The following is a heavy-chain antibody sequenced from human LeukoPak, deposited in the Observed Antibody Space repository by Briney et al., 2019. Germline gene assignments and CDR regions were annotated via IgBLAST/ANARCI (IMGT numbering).Heavy chain of an antibody. D-gene: IGHD2-2*01. CDR2: IYYSGST. J-gene: IGHJ4*02. Sequence: SETLSLTCTVSGGSISSSSYYWGWIRQPPGKGLEWIGSIYYSGSTYYNPSLKSRVTISVDTSKNQFSLKLSSVTAADTALYYCAGQYSSSTTCYDLFDYWGQGTLVTVSS. CDR3: AGQYSSSTTCYDLFDY. V-gene: IGHV4-39*01. CDR1: GGSISSSSYY.